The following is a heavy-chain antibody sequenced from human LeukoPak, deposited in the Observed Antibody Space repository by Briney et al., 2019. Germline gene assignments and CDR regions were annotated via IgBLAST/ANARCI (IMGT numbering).Heavy chain of an antibody. CDR2: IYSGGNT. V-gene: IGHV3-53*01. D-gene: IGHD3-22*01. Sequence: GGSLRLSCTASGLTVSSNCMSWVRQAPGKGLEWVSFIYSGGNTYYADSVKGRFTISRDNSKNTFHLQMNSLRAEDTAVYYCARRAGDYSHPYDYWGQGTLVTVSS. CDR3: ARRAGDYSHPYDY. J-gene: IGHJ4*02. CDR1: GLTVSSNC.